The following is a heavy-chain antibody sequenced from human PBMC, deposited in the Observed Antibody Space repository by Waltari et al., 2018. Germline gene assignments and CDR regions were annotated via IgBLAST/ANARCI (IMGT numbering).Heavy chain of an antibody. Sequence: VQLLESGGGLVQPGGSLRLSCAASGLTLSSYAMSWASQATGYGLEWVSAISGSGGSTYYADSVKGRFTISRDNSKTTLYLQMNSLRAEDTAVYYCAKGGEPPNDHDAFDIWGQGTMVTVSS. V-gene: IGHV3-23*01. CDR3: AKGGEPPNDHDAFDI. CDR1: GLTLSSYA. J-gene: IGHJ3*02. D-gene: IGHD3-16*01. CDR2: ISGSGGST.